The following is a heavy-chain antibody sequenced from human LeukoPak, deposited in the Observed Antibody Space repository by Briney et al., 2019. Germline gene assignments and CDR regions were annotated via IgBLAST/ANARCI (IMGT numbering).Heavy chain of an antibody. V-gene: IGHV4-30-4*01. CDR2: IYYSGST. D-gene: IGHD3-16*01. CDR1: GGSISSGDYY. Sequence: SETLSLTCTVSGGSISSGDYYWSWIRQPPGKGLEWIGYIYYSGSTYYNPSLKSRVTISVDTSKNQFSLKLSSVTAADTAVYYCARGKSTRTFDYWGQGTLVTVSS. CDR3: ARGKSTRTFDY. J-gene: IGHJ4*02.